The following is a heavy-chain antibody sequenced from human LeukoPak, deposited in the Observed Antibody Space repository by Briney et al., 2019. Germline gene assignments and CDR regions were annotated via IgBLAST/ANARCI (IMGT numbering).Heavy chain of an antibody. D-gene: IGHD2-21*01. CDR2: IYYSGST. CDR1: GGSLSSTSYY. Sequence: SETLSLTCTVSGGSLSSTSYYWGWIRQPPGKGLGWIGSIYYSGSTYDNPSLQSRVTLSVDTSKNQFSLRLSSVTAADPAVYFCARVGYYPDYYMDVWGKGTTVTVSS. CDR3: ARVGYYPDYYMDV. V-gene: IGHV4-39*07. J-gene: IGHJ6*03.